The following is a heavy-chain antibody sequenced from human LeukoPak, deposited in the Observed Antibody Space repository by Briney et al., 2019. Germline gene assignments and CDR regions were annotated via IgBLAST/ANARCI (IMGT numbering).Heavy chain of an antibody. CDR1: GFTFTKYW. Sequence: RAGDSLRLSCAASGFTFTKYWKTWVRQAPGKGLEWVGNIKQDGSDKNYMDSVKGRFTISRDNTKNSVYLQMSSLRAEDTAVYYCAREVWGPEYWGQGTLVTVSS. CDR3: AREVWGPEY. D-gene: IGHD1-14*01. CDR2: IKQDGSDK. V-gene: IGHV3-7*01. J-gene: IGHJ4*02.